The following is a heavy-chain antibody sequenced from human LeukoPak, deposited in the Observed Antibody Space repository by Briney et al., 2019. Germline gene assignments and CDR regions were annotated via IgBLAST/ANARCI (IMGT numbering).Heavy chain of an antibody. V-gene: IGHV4-34*01. CDR2: IHPSGST. D-gene: IGHD6-25*01. J-gene: IGHJ4*02. CDR3: SRGSDESKTGDY. Sequence: SETLSLTCAIYGGSFSHYYWSWIRQPPGKGLEWVGEIHPSGSTSFNPSLESRVSITKDTSKNQFSLKLTSVTAADTAVYYCSRGSDESKTGDYWGQGTLVTVSS. CDR1: GGSFSHYY.